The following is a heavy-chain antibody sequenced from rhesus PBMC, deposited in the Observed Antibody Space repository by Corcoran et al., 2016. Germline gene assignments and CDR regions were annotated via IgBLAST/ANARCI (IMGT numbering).Heavy chain of an antibody. J-gene: IGHJ5-1*01. Sequence: QVQLQESGPGLVKPSEPLSLPCAVSRGSVSSSNWWSWIRQPPGKGLEWIGYISGRSGSNHYNPSLKSRVTISTDTSKNQFSLKLSSVTAADTAVYYCASFRPHNRFDVWGPGVLVTVSS. V-gene: IGHV4-65*01. CDR3: ASFRPHNRFDV. CDR2: ISGRSGSN. CDR1: RGSVSSSNW.